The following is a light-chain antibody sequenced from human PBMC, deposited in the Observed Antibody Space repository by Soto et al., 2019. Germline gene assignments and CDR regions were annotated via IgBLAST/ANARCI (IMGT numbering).Light chain of an antibody. V-gene: IGKV4-1*01. CDR3: QQYFSIPFT. CDR2: WAS. CDR1: QSVLYSSNNKNY. Sequence: DIVMTQSPDSLAVSLDERATINCKSSQSVLYSSNNKNYLAWYQQKPGQPPKLLIFWASTRESGVPDRFSGSGSGTDFTLTISSLQAEDVAVYFCQQYFSIPFTFGGGTKVEIK. J-gene: IGKJ4*01.